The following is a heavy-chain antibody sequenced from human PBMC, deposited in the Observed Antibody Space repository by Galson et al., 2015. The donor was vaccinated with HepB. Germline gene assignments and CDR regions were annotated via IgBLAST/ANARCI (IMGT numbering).Heavy chain of an antibody. Sequence: SVKVSCKASGYTFTSYYMHWVRQAPGQGLEWMGIINPSGGSTSYAQKFQGRVTMTRDTSTSTVYMELSSLRSEDTAVYYCARLGLGGDYYGSGRPNDYWGQGTLVTVSS. J-gene: IGHJ4*02. CDR2: INPSGGST. CDR1: GYTFTSYY. D-gene: IGHD3-10*01. CDR3: ARLGLGGDYYGSGRPNDY. V-gene: IGHV1-46*01.